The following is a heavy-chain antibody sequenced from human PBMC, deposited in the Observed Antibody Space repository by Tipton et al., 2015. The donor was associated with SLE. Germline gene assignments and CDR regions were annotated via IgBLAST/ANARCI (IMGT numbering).Heavy chain of an antibody. Sequence: QSGAEVKKPGSSVKVSCKASGGTFSSYTISWVRQAPGQGLEWMGRIIPILGIANYAQKFQGRVTITADKSTSTAYMELSSLRSEDTAVYYCARFSVGTTFDYWGQGTLVTVSS. D-gene: IGHD1-26*01. CDR3: ARFSVGTTFDY. V-gene: IGHV1-69*02. CDR2: IIPILGIA. J-gene: IGHJ4*02. CDR1: GGTFSSYT.